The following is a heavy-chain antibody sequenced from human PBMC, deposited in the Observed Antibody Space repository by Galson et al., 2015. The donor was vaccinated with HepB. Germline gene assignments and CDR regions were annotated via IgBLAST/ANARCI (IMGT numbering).Heavy chain of an antibody. J-gene: IGHJ6*02. CDR1: GYTFTGYY. CDR2: INPNSGGT. D-gene: IGHD2-2*01. V-gene: IGHV1-2*02. CDR3: ARGVVPAAAPEYYYYYYGMDV. Sequence: SVKVSCKASGYTFTGYYMHWVRQAPGQGLEWMGWINPNSGGTNYAQKFQGRVTMTRDTSISTAYMELSRLRSDDTAVYYCARGVVPAAAPEYYYYYYGMDVWGQGTTVTVSS.